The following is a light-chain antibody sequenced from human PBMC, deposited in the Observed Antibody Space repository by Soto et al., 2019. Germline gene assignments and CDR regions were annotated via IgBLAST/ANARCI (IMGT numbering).Light chain of an antibody. CDR1: SGDVGTYDL. CDR3: CSFAGSYSWV. Sequence: QSVLTQPASVSGSPGQSITISCTGTSGDVGTYDLVSWYQHHPGAAPKLMIYEATRLPSGISNRFSGSKSGNTASLTISGLQAEDEAAYYCCSFAGSYSWVFGGGTKLTVL. J-gene: IGLJ3*02. CDR2: EAT. V-gene: IGLV2-23*01.